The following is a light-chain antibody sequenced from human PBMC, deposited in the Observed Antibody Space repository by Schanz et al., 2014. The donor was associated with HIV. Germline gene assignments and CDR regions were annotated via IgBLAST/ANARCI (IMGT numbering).Light chain of an antibody. Sequence: QSALTQPPSASGSPGQSVTISCTGTSSDVGAYNYVSWYQQHPGKAPKLMIYDVSDRPSGVSNRFSGSKSDNTAFLTVSGLLAEDDADYYCISYTSSSTWVFGGGTKLTVL. J-gene: IGLJ3*02. CDR3: ISYTSSSTWV. V-gene: IGLV2-14*03. CDR2: DVS. CDR1: SSDVGAYNY.